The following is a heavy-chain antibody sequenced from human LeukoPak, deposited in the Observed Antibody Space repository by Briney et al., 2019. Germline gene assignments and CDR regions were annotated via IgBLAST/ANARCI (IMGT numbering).Heavy chain of an antibody. Sequence: SGTLSLTCTVSGGSISSYYWSWIRQPPGKGLEWIGYIYYSESTNYNPSLKSRVTISVDTSKNQFSLKLSSVTAADTAVYYCARTGYYYGSGSVDPWGQGTLVTVSS. CDR1: GGSISSYY. J-gene: IGHJ5*02. CDR2: IYYSEST. CDR3: ARTGYYYGSGSVDP. D-gene: IGHD3-10*01. V-gene: IGHV4-59*08.